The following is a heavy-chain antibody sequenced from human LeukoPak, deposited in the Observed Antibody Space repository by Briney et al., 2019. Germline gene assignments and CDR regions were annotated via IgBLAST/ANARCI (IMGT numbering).Heavy chain of an antibody. CDR3: ARDQETFDY. J-gene: IGHJ4*02. CDR1: GYTFTNFG. V-gene: IGHV1-18*01. CDR2: ISAYNGNT. Sequence: ASVKVSCKASGYTFTNFGTSWVRQAHGQGLEWMGWISAYNGNTNYAQKLQGRVTMTKDTSTSTVHMELSGLRSEDTAVYYCARDQETFDYWGQGTLVTVSS.